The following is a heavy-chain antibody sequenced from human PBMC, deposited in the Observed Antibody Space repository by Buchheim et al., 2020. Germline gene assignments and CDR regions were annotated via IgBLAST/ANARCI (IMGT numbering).Heavy chain of an antibody. CDR3: IRNRLAGTGEDS. CDR1: GFTFSNAW. J-gene: IGHJ4*02. V-gene: IGHV3-15*01. Sequence: EVQLEESGGDPVKPGGSLRLSCAASGFTFSNAWMTWVRQAPGKGLEWVGRIKSQSNGGTTDYAAPVKGRFTISRDDSKDTLYLQMNSLNTEDTAIYYCIRNRLAGTGEDSWGQGTL. CDR2: IKSQSNGGTT. D-gene: IGHD1-1*01.